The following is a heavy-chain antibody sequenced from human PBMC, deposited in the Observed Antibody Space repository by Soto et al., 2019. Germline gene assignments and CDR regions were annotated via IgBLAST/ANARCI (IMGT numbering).Heavy chain of an antibody. D-gene: IGHD3-22*01. CDR1: GFTFSSYE. V-gene: IGHV3-48*03. CDR3: ARGGEYYYDSSGYYY. J-gene: IGHJ4*02. Sequence: PGGSLRLSCAASGFTFSSYEMNWVRQAPGKGLEWVSYISSSGSTIYYADSVKGRFTISRDNAKNSLYLQMNSLRAEDTAVYYCARGGEYYYDSSGYYYWGQGTLVTVSS. CDR2: ISSSGSTI.